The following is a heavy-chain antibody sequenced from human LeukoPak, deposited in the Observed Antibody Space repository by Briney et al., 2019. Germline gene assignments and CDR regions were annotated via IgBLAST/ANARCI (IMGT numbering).Heavy chain of an antibody. CDR3: ARLDEYSSSSRYYGMDV. D-gene: IGHD6-6*01. Sequence: SVKVSCKASGGTFSSYGISWVRRAPGQGLEWMGGIIPIFGTANYAQKFQGRVTITADESTSTAYMELSSLRSEDTAVYYCARLDEYSSSSRYYGMDVWGQGTTVTVSS. J-gene: IGHJ6*02. CDR2: IIPIFGTA. V-gene: IGHV1-69*13. CDR1: GGTFSSYG.